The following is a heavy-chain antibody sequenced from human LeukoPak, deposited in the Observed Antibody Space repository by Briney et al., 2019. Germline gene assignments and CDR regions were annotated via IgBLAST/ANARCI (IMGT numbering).Heavy chain of an antibody. V-gene: IGHV1-24*01. CDR2: FDPEGGET. Sequence: ASVKVSCKVSGYTLTELSMHWVRQAPGKGLEWMGGFDPEGGETIYAQKFQGRVTMTEDTSTDTAYMELSSLRSEDTAVYYCATVDSSGRPADYWGQGTLVTVSS. J-gene: IGHJ4*02. D-gene: IGHD6-19*01. CDR3: ATVDSSGRPADY. CDR1: GYTLTELS.